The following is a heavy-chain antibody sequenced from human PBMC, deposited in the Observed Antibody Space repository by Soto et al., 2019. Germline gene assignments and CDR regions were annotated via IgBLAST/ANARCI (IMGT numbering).Heavy chain of an antibody. CDR3: AIHNSGLYATFDH. J-gene: IGHJ4*02. D-gene: IGHD6-19*01. CDR2: VGGSGRGRST. Sequence: EVQLLESGGGLVQPGGSLRLSCAASGFTFSNYAMSWVRQAPGKGLEWVSVVGGSGRGRSTYYAHSVKGRFTISRDNSKNAVYLQMDSLTDEDPAVDYCAIHNSGLYATFDHWGQGTLVTVSS. V-gene: IGHV3-23*01. CDR1: GFTFSNYA.